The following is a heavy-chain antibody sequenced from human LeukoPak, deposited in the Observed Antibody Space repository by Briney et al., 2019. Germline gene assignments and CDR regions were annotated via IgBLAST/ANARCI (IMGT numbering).Heavy chain of an antibody. D-gene: IGHD6-6*01. Sequence: GGSLRLSCAASGFTFSSYAMSWVRQAPGKGLEWVSAISGSGGSTYYADSVKGRFTISGDNSKNTLYLQMNSLRAEDTAVYYCAKDSPPYSSSSHYFQHWGQGTLVTVSS. V-gene: IGHV3-23*01. CDR3: AKDSPPYSSSSHYFQH. J-gene: IGHJ1*01. CDR1: GFTFSSYA. CDR2: ISGSGGST.